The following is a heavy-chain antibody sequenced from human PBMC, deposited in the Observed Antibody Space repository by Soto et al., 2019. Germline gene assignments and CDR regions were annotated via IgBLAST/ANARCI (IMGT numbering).Heavy chain of an antibody. J-gene: IGHJ3*02. Sequence: QVQLQESGPGLVKPSETLSLTCTVSGGSVSSGSYYWSWIRQPPGKGLEWIGYIYYSGGTNYNPSLNSRVTRSVDTSKNQFSLKLSSVTAADTAVYYCARGGSEYSSSPGAFDIWGQGTMVTVSS. CDR3: ARGGSEYSSSPGAFDI. CDR2: IYYSGGT. V-gene: IGHV4-61*01. CDR1: GGSVSSGSYY. D-gene: IGHD6-6*01.